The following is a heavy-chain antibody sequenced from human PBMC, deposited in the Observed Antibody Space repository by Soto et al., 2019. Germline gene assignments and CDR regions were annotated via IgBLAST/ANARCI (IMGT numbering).Heavy chain of an antibody. J-gene: IGHJ4*02. CDR2: ISGSGGST. V-gene: IGHV3-23*01. Sequence: GGSLRLSCAASGFTFSSYAMSWVRQAPGKGLEWVSAISGSGGSTYYADSVKGRFTISRDNSKNTLYLQMNSLRAEDTAVYYCAKDQELITIFGGYFDYWGQGTLVTVSS. D-gene: IGHD3-3*01. CDR1: GFTFSSYA. CDR3: AKDQELITIFGGYFDY.